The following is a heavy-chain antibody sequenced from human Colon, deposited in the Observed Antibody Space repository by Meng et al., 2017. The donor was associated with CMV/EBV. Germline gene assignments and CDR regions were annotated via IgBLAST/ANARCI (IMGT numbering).Heavy chain of an antibody. D-gene: IGHD3-10*01. V-gene: IGHV3-23*03. CDR3: AKGSPEFLYYGMDV. CDR2: IYAGGRST. J-gene: IGHJ6*02. CDR1: GFTFRNYA. Sequence: GGSLRPSCAASGFTFRNYAMSWVRQAPGKGLEWVSVIYAGGRSTYFADSVKGRFIISRDDSKNTLFMEMNSLRAEDTAVYYCAKGSPEFLYYGMDVWGQGTTVTVSS.